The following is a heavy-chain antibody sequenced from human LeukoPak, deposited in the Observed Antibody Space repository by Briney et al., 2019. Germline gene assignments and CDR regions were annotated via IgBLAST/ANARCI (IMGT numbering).Heavy chain of an antibody. CDR1: GYTFTGYY. Sequence: ASVTVSCTASGYTFTGYYMHWVRQAPGQGLGWMGIIIPSSGSTTYAQKFQGRVTMTRDTSTSTVYMELSSLTSNDTSVYFCARSDYNDYRGLGFWGQGTLVTVSS. V-gene: IGHV1-46*01. D-gene: IGHD4-11*01. CDR2: IIPSSGST. CDR3: ARSDYNDYRGLGF. J-gene: IGHJ4*02.